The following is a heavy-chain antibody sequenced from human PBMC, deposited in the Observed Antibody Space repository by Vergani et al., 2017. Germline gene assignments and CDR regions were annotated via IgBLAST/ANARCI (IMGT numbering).Heavy chain of an antibody. Sequence: QLQLQESGPGLVKPSETLSLTCTVSAGSISSSSYYWGWIRQPPGKGLEWIGSIYYSGSTYYNPSLKSRVTISVDTSKNQFSLKLSFVTAADTAVYYCARDNGRGKWFGYDRWFDPWGQGTLVTVSS. CDR1: AGSISSSSYY. D-gene: IGHD3-10*01. CDR3: ARDNGRGKWFGYDRWFDP. V-gene: IGHV4-39*07. J-gene: IGHJ5*02. CDR2: IYYSGST.